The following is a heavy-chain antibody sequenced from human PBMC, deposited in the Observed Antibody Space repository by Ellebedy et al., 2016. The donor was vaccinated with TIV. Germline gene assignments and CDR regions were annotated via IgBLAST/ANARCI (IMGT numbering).Heavy chain of an antibody. Sequence: AASVNVSCKASGYTFSSYGISWVRQAPGQGLEWMGWISAYNDNTNYAQKFQGRVTMTTDTSTSTAYMELRSLRSDDTAVYYCGRMVYYDSSGYLSDYWGQGTLVTVSS. V-gene: IGHV1-18*01. CDR3: GRMVYYDSSGYLSDY. CDR1: GYTFSSYG. CDR2: ISAYNDNT. J-gene: IGHJ4*02. D-gene: IGHD3-22*01.